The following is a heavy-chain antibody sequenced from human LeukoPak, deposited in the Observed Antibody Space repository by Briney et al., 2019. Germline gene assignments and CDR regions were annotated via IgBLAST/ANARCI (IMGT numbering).Heavy chain of an antibody. CDR2: VSDSGKT. V-gene: IGHV4-59*08. D-gene: IGHD1-1*01. CDR3: VRVGRSHHWSPDF. CDR1: GGSITNYY. J-gene: IGHJ4*02. Sequence: SSETLSLTCTVFGGSITNYYWGCIRQPPGKGLEWIGFVSDSGKTNYSPSLRSRVTFSVDTSKNQFSLNLTSVTAADTAVYYCVRVGRSHHWSPDFWGLGTLVTVSS.